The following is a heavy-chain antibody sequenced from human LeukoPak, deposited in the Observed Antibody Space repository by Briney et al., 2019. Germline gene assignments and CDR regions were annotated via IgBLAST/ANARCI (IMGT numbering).Heavy chain of an antibody. V-gene: IGHV4-38-2*02. Sequence: PSETLSLTCSVSGYSISSGYYWDGIRQPPGKGLEWIASIDHSGKSYYNPSLESRVTIPEDTSKNQISLKLRSVTASDTAVYYCARHTGRRLGPYYYGSGKSNWFDPWGQGTLVTVSS. D-gene: IGHD3-10*01. CDR3: ARHTGRRLGPYYYGSGKSNWFDP. J-gene: IGHJ5*02. CDR1: GYSISSGYY. CDR2: IDHSGKS.